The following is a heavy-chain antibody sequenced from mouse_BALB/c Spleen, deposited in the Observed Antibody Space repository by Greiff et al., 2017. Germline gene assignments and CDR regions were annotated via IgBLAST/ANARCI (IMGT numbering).Heavy chain of an antibody. V-gene: IGHV1-87*01. D-gene: IGHD1-1*01. CDR3: ARGLYGSSYDWFAY. CDR1: GYTFTSYW. CDR2: IYPGDGDT. J-gene: IGHJ3*01. Sequence: QVQLQQSGAELARPGASVKLSCKASGYTFTSYWMQWVKQRPGQGLEWIGAIYPGDGDTRYTQKFKGKATLTADKSSSTAYMQLSSLASEDSAVYYCARGLYGSSYDWFAYWGQGTLVTVSA.